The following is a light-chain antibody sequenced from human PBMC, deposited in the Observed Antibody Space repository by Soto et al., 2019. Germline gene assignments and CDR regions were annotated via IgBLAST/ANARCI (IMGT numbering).Light chain of an antibody. CDR3: CSYAGSSTSWV. J-gene: IGLJ3*02. CDR1: SSDVGSYNL. CDR2: EGS. V-gene: IGLV2-23*01. Sequence: QSALAQPASVSGSPGQSITISCTGTSSDVGSYNLVSWFQQTPGKAPKLMIYEGSKRPSGVSNRFSGSKSGNTASLTISGLQVEDEADYYCCSYAGSSTSWVFGGGTQRTVL.